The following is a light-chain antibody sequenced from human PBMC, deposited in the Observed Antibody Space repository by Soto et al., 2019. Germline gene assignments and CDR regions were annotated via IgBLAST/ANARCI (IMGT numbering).Light chain of an antibody. CDR1: NSNIGKNY. Sequence: QSVLTQPPSVSAAPGQKVTISCFGSNSNIGKNYVSWYQQLPGTAPNLLIYGNNNRHSGITDRISGSKSGTSATLGITTLQPGDEADYYCATWDNTLSAEVFGGGTKVTVL. V-gene: IGLV1-51*01. J-gene: IGLJ3*02. CDR2: GNN. CDR3: ATWDNTLSAEV.